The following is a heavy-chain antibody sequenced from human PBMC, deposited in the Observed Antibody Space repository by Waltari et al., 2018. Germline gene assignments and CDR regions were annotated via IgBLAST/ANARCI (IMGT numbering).Heavy chain of an antibody. CDR2: ISSSGSTI. Sequence: EVQLVESGGGLVQPGGSLRLSCAASGFTFSSYEMNWVRQAPGKGLEWVSYISSSGSTIYYADSVKGRFTISRDNAKNSLYLQMNSLRAEDTAVYYCARGKGSLWFREFSLGYWGQGTLVTVSS. CDR1: GFTFSSYE. CDR3: ARGKGSLWFREFSLGY. V-gene: IGHV3-48*03. J-gene: IGHJ4*02. D-gene: IGHD3-10*01.